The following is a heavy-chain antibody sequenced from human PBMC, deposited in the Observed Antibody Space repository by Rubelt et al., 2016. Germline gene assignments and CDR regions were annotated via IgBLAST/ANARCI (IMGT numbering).Heavy chain of an antibody. D-gene: IGHD1-26*01. CDR2: IAWDGDK. V-gene: IGHV2-70*16. CDR1: GFSFRNPSMG. CDR3: ARSFVGPRSAFDY. J-gene: IGHJ4*02. Sequence: QVTLKESGPVLVRPAETLTLTCTVSGFSFRNPSMGVSWIRQPPGQSLEWLARIAWDGDKYYSTSLKTRLTISKATSKHQVVLTMTNMDPVDTATYYCARSFVGPRSAFDYWGQGTLVSVSS.